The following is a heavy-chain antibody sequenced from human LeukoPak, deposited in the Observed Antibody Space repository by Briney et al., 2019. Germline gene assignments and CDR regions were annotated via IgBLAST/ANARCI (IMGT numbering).Heavy chain of an antibody. V-gene: IGHV3-53*01. J-gene: IGHJ4*02. D-gene: IGHD5-18*01. CDR3: ARAPDTAMVEGGYFDY. CDR1: GFTVSSNY. Sequence: GGSLRLSCAASGFTVSSNYMSWVRQAPGKGLEWVSVIYSGGSTYCGDSVKGRFTISRDNSKNTLYLQMNSLRAEDTAVYYCARAPDTAMVEGGYFDYWGQGTLVTVSS. CDR2: IYSGGST.